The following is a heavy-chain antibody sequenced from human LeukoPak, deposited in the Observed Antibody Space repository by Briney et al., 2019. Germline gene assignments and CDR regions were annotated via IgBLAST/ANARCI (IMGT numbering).Heavy chain of an antibody. Sequence: GGSLRLSCAASGFTFSSYAMSWVRQAPGKGLEWVSVIYSGGSTYYADSVKGRFTISRDNSKNTLYLQMNSLRAEDTAVYYCARALRGLLRYWGQGTLVTVSS. V-gene: IGHV3-66*01. CDR2: IYSGGST. J-gene: IGHJ4*02. D-gene: IGHD3-10*01. CDR1: GFTFSSYA. CDR3: ARALRGLLRY.